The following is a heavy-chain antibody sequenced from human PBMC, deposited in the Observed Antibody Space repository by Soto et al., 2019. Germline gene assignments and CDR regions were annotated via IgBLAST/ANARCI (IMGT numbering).Heavy chain of an antibody. CDR1: GFTFNDHY. CDR3: TVWIEGACY. V-gene: IGHV3-72*01. Sequence: HLVASGGGLVQPGGSLRLSCAASGFTFNDHYMDWVRQAPGKGLEWVARSKNRGQGFTIEYAASLKGRFTISRDDSANSLYLQMNRRETDDTAVYYCTVWIEGACYWGRGILVTVSS. J-gene: IGHJ4*02. D-gene: IGHD3-16*01. CDR2: SKNRGQGFTI.